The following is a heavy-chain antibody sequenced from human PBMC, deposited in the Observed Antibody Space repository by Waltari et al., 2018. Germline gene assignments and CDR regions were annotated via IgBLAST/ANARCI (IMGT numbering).Heavy chain of an antibody. V-gene: IGHV3-23*04. J-gene: IGHJ4*02. CDR2: ISGSGGST. Sequence: EVQLVESGGGLVQPGGSLRLSCAASGFTFSSYAMSWVIQAPGKGLEWVSAISGSGGSTYYADSVKGWFTISRDNSKNTLYLQMNSLRAEDTAVYYCARGYSSGWYYFDYWGQGTLVTVSS. D-gene: IGHD6-19*01. CDR1: GFTFSSYA. CDR3: ARGYSSGWYYFDY.